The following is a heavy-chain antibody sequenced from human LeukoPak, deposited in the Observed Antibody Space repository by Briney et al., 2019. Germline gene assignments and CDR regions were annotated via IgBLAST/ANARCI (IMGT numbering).Heavy chain of an antibody. CDR2: IYYSGST. J-gene: IGHJ4*02. D-gene: IGHD5-24*01. CDR1: GGSISSYY. V-gene: IGHV4-59*01. Sequence: AETLSLTCTVSGGSISSYYWSWIRQPPGKGLEWIGYIYYSGSTNYNPSLKSRVTISVDTSKNQFSLKLSSVTAADTAVYYCARDRGGDGYNDYYFDYWGQGTLVTVSS. CDR3: ARDRGGDGYNDYYFDY.